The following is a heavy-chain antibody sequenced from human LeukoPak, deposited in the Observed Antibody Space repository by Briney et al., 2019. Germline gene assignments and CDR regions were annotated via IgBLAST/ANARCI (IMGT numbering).Heavy chain of an antibody. D-gene: IGHD3-16*01. CDR1: GFTFNTYG. V-gene: IGHV3-64*01. Sequence: GGSLRLSCAASGFTFNTYGIPWVRQAPGKGLEYVSGISSTGGSTYYANSVKGRFTISRDNSKNTLYLQMGSLRAEDMAVYYCARLTSPGAFDIWGQGTMVTVSS. J-gene: IGHJ3*02. CDR3: ARLTSPGAFDI. CDR2: ISSTGGST.